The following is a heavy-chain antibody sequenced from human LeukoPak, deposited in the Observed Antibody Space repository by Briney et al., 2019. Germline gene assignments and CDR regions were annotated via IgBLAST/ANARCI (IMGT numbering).Heavy chain of an antibody. J-gene: IGHJ5*02. CDR1: GYSINNYW. V-gene: IGHV5-51*01. Sequence: GESLKISCKGSGYSINNYWIAWVRQMPGKGLEWMGIIYPADSDIRYSPSFQGQVTISADKSISTAYLQWNSLKASDTAMYYCARQEYCSGASCYSWFDPWGQGTLVTVSS. CDR2: IYPADSDI. D-gene: IGHD2-15*01. CDR3: ARQEYCSGASCYSWFDP.